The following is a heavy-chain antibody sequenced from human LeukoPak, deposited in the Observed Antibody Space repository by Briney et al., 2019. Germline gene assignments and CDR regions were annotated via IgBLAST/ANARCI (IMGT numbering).Heavy chain of an antibody. J-gene: IGHJ4*02. CDR2: IKSKTDGGTT. CDR3: TTPYCYYSSGYYNSTYYFDY. V-gene: IGHV3-15*01. CDR1: GFTFSSYG. D-gene: IGHD3-22*01. Sequence: PGGSLRLSCAASGFTFSSYGMHWVRQAPGKGLEWVGRIKSKTDGGTTDYAAPVKGRFTISRDDSKNTLYLQMNSLKTEDTDVYYCTTPYCYYSSGYYNSTYYFDYWGQGTLVTVSS.